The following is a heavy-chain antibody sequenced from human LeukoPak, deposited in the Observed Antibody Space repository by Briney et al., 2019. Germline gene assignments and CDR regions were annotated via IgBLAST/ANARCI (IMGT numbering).Heavy chain of an antibody. CDR2: IYTSGST. D-gene: IGHD6-6*01. J-gene: IGHJ6*03. Sequence: SETLSLTCTVSGGSISSGSYYWSWIRQPAGKGLEWIGRIYTSGSTNYNPSLKSRVTISVDTSKNQFSLKLSSVTAADTAVYYCARQLPSYYYYYMDVWGKGTTVTFSS. CDR1: GGSISSGSYY. V-gene: IGHV4-61*02. CDR3: ARQLPSYYYYYMDV.